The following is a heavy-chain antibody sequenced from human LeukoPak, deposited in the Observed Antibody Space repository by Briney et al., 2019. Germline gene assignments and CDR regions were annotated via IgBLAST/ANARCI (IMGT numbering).Heavy chain of an antibody. J-gene: IGHJ4*02. CDR3: AKDRPGDGGWIFAF. CDR2: IRSSAGST. Sequence: GGSLRPSCAASGFTFTSSAMSWVRQAPGKGLEGFSGIRSSAGSTFYADSVKGRFTISRANSTNTLDLQMNSLRAEDTAVYFCAKDRPGDGGWIFAFWGQGILVTVSS. CDR1: GFTFTSSA. D-gene: IGHD7-27*01. V-gene: IGHV3-23*01.